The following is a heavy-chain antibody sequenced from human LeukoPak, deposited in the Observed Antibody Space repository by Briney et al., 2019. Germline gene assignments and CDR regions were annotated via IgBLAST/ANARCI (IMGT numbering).Heavy chain of an antibody. V-gene: IGHV4-59*01. CDR2: IYYSGST. CDR1: GGSISSFY. D-gene: IGHD4-23*01. Sequence: SETLSLTCTVSGGSISSFYWSWIRQPPGKGLEWIGYIYYSGSTKYNPFFKSRLTISVDTSKNQFSLKLSSVTAADTAVYYCARDYGGKFDHWGQGTLVTVSS. CDR3: ARDYGGKFDH. J-gene: IGHJ4*02.